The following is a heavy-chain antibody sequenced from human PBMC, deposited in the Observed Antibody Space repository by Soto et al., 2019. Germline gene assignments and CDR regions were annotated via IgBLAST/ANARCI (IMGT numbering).Heavy chain of an antibody. J-gene: IGHJ4*02. D-gene: IGHD3-9*01. V-gene: IGHV3-30-3*01. CDR3: ARDSVLTGRSDS. CDR2: ISYDGSDK. CDR1: GLTFSIYV. Sequence: QVQLVESGGGVVKPGRSLRLSCAASGLTFSIYVSNWVGQAPGKGLEWVALISYDGSDKDYADSVKGRFTISRDNSKNTLYLQMNSLRDEDTAVYYCARDSVLTGRSDSWGQGTLVTVSS.